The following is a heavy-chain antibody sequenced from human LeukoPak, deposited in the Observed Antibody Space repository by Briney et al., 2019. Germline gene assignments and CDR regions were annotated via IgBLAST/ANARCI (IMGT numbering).Heavy chain of an antibody. V-gene: IGHV3-30*18. CDR3: ANGIGYCSSTSCSPFDY. D-gene: IGHD2-2*01. CDR2: ISYDGSNK. CDR1: GFTFSSYG. Sequence: GGSLRLSCAASGFTFSSYGMHWVRQAPGKGLEWVAVISYDGSNKYYADSVKGRFTISRDNYKNTLYLQMNSLRAEDTAVYYCANGIGYCSSTSCSPFDYWGQGTLVTVSS. J-gene: IGHJ4*02.